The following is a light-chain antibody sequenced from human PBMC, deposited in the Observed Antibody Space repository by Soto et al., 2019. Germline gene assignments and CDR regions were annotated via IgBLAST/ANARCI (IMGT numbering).Light chain of an antibody. J-gene: IGLJ3*02. CDR2: NDN. V-gene: IGLV1-44*01. CDR1: SSNIGSHT. Sequence: QSVLTQPPSAAVTPGQRVTISCSGSSSNIGSHTVNWYQQLPGTAPKVVIYNDNQRLSGVPDRFSGSKSGTSASLAISGPQSEDEADYYCAAWDDSLSGWMFGGGTKLTVL. CDR3: AAWDDSLSGWM.